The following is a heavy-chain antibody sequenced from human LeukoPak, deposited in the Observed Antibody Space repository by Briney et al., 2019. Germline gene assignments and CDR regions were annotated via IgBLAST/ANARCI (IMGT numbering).Heavy chain of an antibody. Sequence: PSETLSLTCAVYGGPFSGYYWSWIRQPPGKGLEWIGEINHSGSTNYNPSLKSRVTISVDTSKNQFSLKVSSVTAADTAVYYCASLKPDYWGQGTLVTVSS. CDR3: ASLKPDY. D-gene: IGHD1-14*01. CDR1: GGPFSGYY. V-gene: IGHV4-34*01. CDR2: INHSGST. J-gene: IGHJ4*02.